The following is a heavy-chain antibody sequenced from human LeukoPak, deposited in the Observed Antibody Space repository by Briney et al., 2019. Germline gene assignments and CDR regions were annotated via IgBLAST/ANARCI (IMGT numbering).Heavy chain of an antibody. CDR1: GFIFSDHY. CDR2: ISSSSSTI. CDR3: AKTYGDYGYNWFDP. J-gene: IGHJ5*02. D-gene: IGHD4-17*01. V-gene: IGHV3-48*01. Sequence: GGSLRLSCAASGFIFSDHYMDWVRQAPGKGLEWVSYISSSSSTIYHADSVKGRLTISRDNAKNSLYLQMNSLRAEDTAVYYCAKTYGDYGYNWFDPWGQGTLVTVSS.